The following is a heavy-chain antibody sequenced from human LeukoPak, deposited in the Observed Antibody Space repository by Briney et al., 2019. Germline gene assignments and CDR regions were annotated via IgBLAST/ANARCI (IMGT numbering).Heavy chain of an antibody. CDR2: IYTSGST. J-gene: IGHJ3*02. D-gene: IGHD1-20*01. V-gene: IGHV4-4*07. CDR3: ARGGITGTTMRGAFDI. CDR1: GGSISSYY. Sequence: SETLSLTCTDSGGSISSYYWSWIRQPAGKGLEWIGRIYTSGSTNYNPSLKSRVTISVDTSKNQFSLKLSSVTAADTAVYYCARGGITGTTMRGAFDIWGQGTMVTVSS.